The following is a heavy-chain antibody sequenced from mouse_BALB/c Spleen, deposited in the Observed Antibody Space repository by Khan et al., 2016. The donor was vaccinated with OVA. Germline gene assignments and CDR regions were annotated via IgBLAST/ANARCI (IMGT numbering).Heavy chain of an antibody. Sequence: EVQLQQSGPELVKPGASVKMSCKASGYIFTNYVLHWVKQKSGQGLEWIGNINPYNGGTKYNEKFKGKATLASDKSSITAYMDLSSLTSEDSAVYYCARGNWQSYYFDYWGQGTTLTRSS. CDR3: ARGNWQSYYFDY. J-gene: IGHJ2*01. D-gene: IGHD4-1*01. CDR1: GYIFTNYV. CDR2: INPYNGGT. V-gene: IGHV1S136*01.